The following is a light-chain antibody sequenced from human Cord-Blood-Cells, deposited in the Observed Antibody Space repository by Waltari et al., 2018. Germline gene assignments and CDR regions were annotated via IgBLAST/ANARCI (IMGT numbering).Light chain of an antibody. CDR3: QQYGSSPLT. J-gene: IGKJ4*01. Sequence: EIVLKQSPGTLSFSPGERATLSCRASQSVSSSYLAWYQQKPGQAPRLLIYGASSRATGIPDRFSGSGSGTDFTLTISRLEPEDFAVYYCQQYGSSPLTFGGGTKVEIK. V-gene: IGKV3-20*01. CDR2: GAS. CDR1: QSVSSSY.